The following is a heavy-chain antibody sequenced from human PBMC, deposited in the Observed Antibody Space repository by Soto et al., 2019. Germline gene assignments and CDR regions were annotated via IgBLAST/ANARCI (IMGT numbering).Heavy chain of an antibody. Sequence: QVQLVQAGAEVVKPGSSVNVSCKASGGTFSRYALSWLRQAPGQGLAWMGGVIAIVGTANYAQKFQGRVTITADESTSTAYMELSSLRSEDTAVYYCARRIPAAILGAFDNWGQGTMVTVSS. D-gene: IGHD2-2*01. CDR1: GGTFSRYA. CDR3: ARRIPAAILGAFDN. J-gene: IGHJ3*02. V-gene: IGHV1-69*01. CDR2: VIAIVGTA.